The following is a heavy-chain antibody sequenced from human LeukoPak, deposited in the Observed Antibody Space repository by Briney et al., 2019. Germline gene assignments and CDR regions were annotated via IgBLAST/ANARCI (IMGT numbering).Heavy chain of an antibody. V-gene: IGHV3-23*01. D-gene: IGHD6-13*01. Sequence: GGSLRLSCAASGFTFSTYAMSWVRQAPGKGLEWVSGISDSGGSTYYTDSVKGRFTISRDNSKNTLYLHMSSLRAEDTAVYYCAKDSFSTTAAGLFDYWGQGTLVTVSS. J-gene: IGHJ4*02. CDR3: AKDSFSTTAAGLFDY. CDR2: ISDSGGST. CDR1: GFTFSTYA.